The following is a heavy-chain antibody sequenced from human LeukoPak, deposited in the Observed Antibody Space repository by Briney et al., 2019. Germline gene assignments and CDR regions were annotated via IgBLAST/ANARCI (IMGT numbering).Heavy chain of an antibody. CDR2: ISSSSSYI. CDR3: ARGALLWFGELYGY. V-gene: IGHV3-21*01. J-gene: IGHJ4*02. CDR1: GFTFSSYS. D-gene: IGHD3-10*01. Sequence: GGSLRLSCAASGFTFSSYSMNWVRQAPGKGLEWVSSISSSSSYIYYADSVQGRFTISRDNAKNSLYLQMNSLRAEDTAVYYCARGALLWFGELYGYWGQGTLVTVSS.